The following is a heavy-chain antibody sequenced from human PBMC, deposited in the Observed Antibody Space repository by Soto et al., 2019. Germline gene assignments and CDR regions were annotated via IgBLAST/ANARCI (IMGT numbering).Heavy chain of an antibody. CDR2: ISGGGGST. J-gene: IGHJ4*02. CDR3: AKWRSYDIVTGYYYFDY. Sequence: PGGSLRLSCAASGFSFSGYAMSWVRQAPGKGLEWVSGISGGGGSTYYADSVKGRFTISRDNSKNTLYLQMNSLRVDDTAVYYCAKWRSYDIVTGYYYFDYWGQGTLVTVSS. V-gene: IGHV3-23*01. D-gene: IGHD3-9*01. CDR1: GFSFSGYA.